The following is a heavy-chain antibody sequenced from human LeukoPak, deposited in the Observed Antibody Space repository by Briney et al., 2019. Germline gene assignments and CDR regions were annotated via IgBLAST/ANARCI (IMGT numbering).Heavy chain of an antibody. CDR3: ARFSIAEDAFDI. D-gene: IGHD6-6*01. J-gene: IGHJ3*02. CDR1: GFTFSSYE. Sequence: PGGSLRLSCAASGFTFSSYEMNWVRQAPGKGLEWVSYISSSGSTIYYADSVKGRFTISRDNAKNSLYLQMNSLRAEDTAVYYRARFSIAEDAFDIWGQGTMVTVSS. CDR2: ISSSGSTI. V-gene: IGHV3-48*03.